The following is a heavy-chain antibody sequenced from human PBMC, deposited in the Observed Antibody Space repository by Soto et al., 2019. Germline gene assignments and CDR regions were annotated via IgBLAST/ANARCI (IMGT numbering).Heavy chain of an antibody. CDR2: IYHSGST. D-gene: IGHD2-21*02. J-gene: IGHJ4*02. CDR3: ARAYCGGDCYAGYFDY. CDR1: CGSISSGGYS. Sequence: SETLSLTCAVSCGSISSGGYSCSWILQPPGKGLEWIGYIYHSGSTYYNPSLKSRVTISVDRSKNQFSLKLSSVTAADTAVYYCARAYCGGDCYAGYFDYWGQGTLVTVSS. V-gene: IGHV4-30-2*01.